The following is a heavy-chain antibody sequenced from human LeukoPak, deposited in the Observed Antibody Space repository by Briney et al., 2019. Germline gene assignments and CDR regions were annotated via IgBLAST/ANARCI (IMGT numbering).Heavy chain of an antibody. CDR3: ARDQGIFDY. J-gene: IGHJ4*02. CDR2: ISSSSTTI. V-gene: IGHV3-48*02. CDR1: GFTFSSYS. Sequence: GGSQTLSCAASGFTFSSYSMNWARLATEKRLEWVSYISSSSTTIYYADSVKGRFTISRDNDKNSLYLQMTSLRDEDSAVYYCARDQGIFDYWGQGTLVTVSS.